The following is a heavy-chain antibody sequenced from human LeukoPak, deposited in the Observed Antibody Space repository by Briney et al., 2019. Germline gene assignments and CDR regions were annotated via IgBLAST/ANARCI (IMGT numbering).Heavy chain of an antibody. J-gene: IGHJ5*02. D-gene: IGHD3-22*01. Sequence: SETLSLTCSVSGGSISSSSSYWGWIRQPPGKGLEWIGSIFYSGNTNYNPSLKSRVTISVDTSKNQFSLRLSSVTAADTAFYYCARQNYDSSGYLWFDPWGQGTLVTVSS. V-gene: IGHV4-39*01. CDR3: ARQNYDSSGYLWFDP. CDR2: IFYSGNT. CDR1: GGSISSSSSY.